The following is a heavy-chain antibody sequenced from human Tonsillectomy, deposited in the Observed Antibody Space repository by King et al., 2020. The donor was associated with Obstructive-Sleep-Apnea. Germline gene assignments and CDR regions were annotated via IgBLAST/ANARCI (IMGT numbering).Heavy chain of an antibody. Sequence: VQLVESGGVLVQPGGSLRLSCAASGFTFSSYMMSWVRQAPGKGLEWVSALSGSGGDTNYSESVKGRLASPRDNSQNPLYLQMNSLRADDTAVYHCAKRYYYASGSFDYWGQGTLVTVSS. CDR2: LSGSGGDT. CDR1: GFTFSSYM. V-gene: IGHV3-23*04. J-gene: IGHJ4*02. CDR3: AKRYYYASGSFDY. D-gene: IGHD3-10*01.